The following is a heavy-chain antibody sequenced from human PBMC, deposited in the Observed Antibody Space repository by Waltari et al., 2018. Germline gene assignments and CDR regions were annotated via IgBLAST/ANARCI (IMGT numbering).Heavy chain of an antibody. CDR2: IYTSGST. D-gene: IGHD3-22*01. J-gene: IGHJ3*02. Sequence: QVQLQESGPGLVKPSQTLSLTCTVSGGSISSGSYYWSWIRQPAGKGLEWIGRIYTSGSTNYNPSRKSRVTRSVDTSKNQFSLKLSSVTAADTAVYYCARAPLKHYYDSSGMDAFDIWGQGTMVTVSS. V-gene: IGHV4-61*02. CDR3: ARAPLKHYYDSSGMDAFDI. CDR1: GGSISSGSYY.